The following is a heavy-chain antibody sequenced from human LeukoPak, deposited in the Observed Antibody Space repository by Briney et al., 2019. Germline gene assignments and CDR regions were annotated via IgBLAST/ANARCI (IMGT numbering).Heavy chain of an antibody. V-gene: IGHV3-66*02. Sequence: GGSLRLSCAASGFNVSSNYMSWVRQSPGKGLEWVSVIYSGGSTYYAGSVKGRFTISRDNSKNTLYLQMNSLRAEDTAVYYCARGDSVGYCSSTSCRTDYFDYWGQGTLVTVSS. J-gene: IGHJ4*02. CDR1: GFNVSSNY. CDR2: IYSGGST. D-gene: IGHD2-2*01. CDR3: ARGDSVGYCSSTSCRTDYFDY.